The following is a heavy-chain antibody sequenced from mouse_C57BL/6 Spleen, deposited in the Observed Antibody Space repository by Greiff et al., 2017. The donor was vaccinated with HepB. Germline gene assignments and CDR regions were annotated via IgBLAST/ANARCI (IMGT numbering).Heavy chain of an antibody. V-gene: IGHV5-17*01. CDR3: ARGYGSDWFAD. CDR2: ISSGSSTI. Sequence: EVKLVESGGGLVKPGGSLKLSCAASGFTFSDYGMHWVRQAPGKGLEWVAYISSGSSTIYYADTVKGRFTISRDNAKNTQFLQMTSLRSEDTAMYYCARGYGSDWFADWGQGTLVTVSA. J-gene: IGHJ3*01. CDR1: GFTFSDYG. D-gene: IGHD2-10*02.